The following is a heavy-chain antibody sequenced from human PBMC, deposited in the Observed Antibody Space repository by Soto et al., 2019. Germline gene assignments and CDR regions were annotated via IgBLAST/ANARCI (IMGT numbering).Heavy chain of an antibody. J-gene: IGHJ4*01. V-gene: IGHV3-7*03. CDR1: VLTFNAHW. D-gene: IGHD6-19*01. Sequence: GGSLRLSCAASVLTFNAHWMSWFRQSPGKGPEWVASIKKEGGEEVYVDSVQGRFSISRDDSQNLFFLQMNSLRAEDTSIYYCVRSSGWIFEYSGHGTLVTVSS. CDR3: VRSSGWIFEY. CDR2: IKKEGGEE.